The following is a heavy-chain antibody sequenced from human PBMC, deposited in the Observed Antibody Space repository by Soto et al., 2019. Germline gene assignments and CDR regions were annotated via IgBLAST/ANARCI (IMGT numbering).Heavy chain of an antibody. J-gene: IGHJ4*02. Sequence: QVQLVQSGAEVKKPGSSVKVSCEASGGTFNTYTINWVRQAPGRGLEWMGQVIPMYDSVNYAESFQGRVTITADKSTNIAYMELSSLRSEDPALYFCASWRSYSGSYCFDYWGQGTLVNVSS. V-gene: IGHV1-69*06. CDR3: ASWRSYSGSYCFDY. D-gene: IGHD1-26*01. CDR2: VIPMYDSV. CDR1: GGTFNTYT.